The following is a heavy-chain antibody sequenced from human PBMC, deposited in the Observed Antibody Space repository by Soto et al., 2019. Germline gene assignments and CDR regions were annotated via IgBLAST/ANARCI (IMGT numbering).Heavy chain of an antibody. CDR2: ISAYNGNT. CDR3: ARDPEQIAAAGFDY. D-gene: IGHD6-13*01. V-gene: IGHV1-18*04. Sequence: ASVKVSCKASGYTFTSYGISWLRQAPGQGLEWMGWISAYNGNTNYAQKLKGRVTMTTDTSTSTAYMELRRLRSDDTAVYYCARDPEQIAAAGFDYWGQGTMVTVSS. CDR1: GYTFTSYG. J-gene: IGHJ4*02.